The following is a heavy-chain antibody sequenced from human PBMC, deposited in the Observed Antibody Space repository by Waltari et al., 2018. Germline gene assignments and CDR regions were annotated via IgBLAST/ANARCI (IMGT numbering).Heavy chain of an antibody. Sequence: QVQLQQWGAGLLKPSETLSLTCAVNGGSFSGYYWTWIRQPPGKGLEWIGEINYGGSTNYNPSLKSRVTMSVDTSKNQFSLRLTSVTAADTAVYYCARDFRKTTWYYYYGLDVWGHGTTVTVSS. J-gene: IGHJ6*02. CDR2: INYGGST. V-gene: IGHV4-34*01. D-gene: IGHD3-3*01. CDR1: GGSFSGYY. CDR3: ARDFRKTTWYYYYGLDV.